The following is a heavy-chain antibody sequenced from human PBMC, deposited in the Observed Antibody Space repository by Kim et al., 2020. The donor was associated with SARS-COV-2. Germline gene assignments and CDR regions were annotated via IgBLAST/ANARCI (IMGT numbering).Heavy chain of an antibody. CDR1: GFTFSNAW. V-gene: IGHV3-15*01. CDR3: NPSTPAPTGRFTRFDY. Sequence: GGSLRLSCAASGFTFSNAWMSWVRQAPGKGLEWVGRIKSKTDGGTTDYAAPVKGRFTISRDDSKNTRYLQMNSLKTEDTAVDYCNPSTPAPTGRFTRFDYWGQGTMVTVSS. J-gene: IGHJ4*02. CDR2: IKSKTDGGTT. D-gene: IGHD3-10*01.